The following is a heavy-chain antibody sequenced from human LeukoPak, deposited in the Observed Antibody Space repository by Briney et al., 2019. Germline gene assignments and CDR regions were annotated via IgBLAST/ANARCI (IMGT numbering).Heavy chain of an antibody. CDR1: GGTFSSYA. Sequence: ASVKVSCKASGGTFSSYAISWVRQAPGRGLEWMGRIIPILGIANYAQKFQGRVTITADKSTSTAYMELSSLRSEDTAVYYCARGGYSYGSILDYWGQGTLVTVSS. V-gene: IGHV1-69*04. J-gene: IGHJ4*02. CDR2: IIPILGIA. CDR3: ARGGYSYGSILDY. D-gene: IGHD5-18*01.